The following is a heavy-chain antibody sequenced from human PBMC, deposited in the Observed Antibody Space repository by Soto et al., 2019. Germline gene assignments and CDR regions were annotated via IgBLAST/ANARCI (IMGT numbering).Heavy chain of an antibody. CDR3: ASAYYRGPNFDY. V-gene: IGHV4-34*01. D-gene: IGHD3-10*01. CDR1: GVSFSGYY. CDR2: INHSGST. Sequence: PSETLSLTCAVYGVSFSGYYWSWIRQLPGKGLEWIGEINHSGSTNYNPSLKSRVTISVDTSKNQFSLKLSSVTAADTAVYYCASAYYRGPNFDYWGQGTLVPVSS. J-gene: IGHJ4*02.